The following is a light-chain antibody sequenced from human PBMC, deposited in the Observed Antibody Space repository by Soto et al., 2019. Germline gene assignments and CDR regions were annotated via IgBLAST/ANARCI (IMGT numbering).Light chain of an antibody. CDR3: QQHTNWPLT. J-gene: IGKJ4*01. CDR2: DAS. CDR1: QSVSSF. Sequence: ETVLTQSPATLSLSPGEGATLSCRASQSVSSFLAWYQQKPGQAPRLLIYDASNRATGIPARFSGSGSGTDFTLTISSLEPEDFAVYYCQQHTNWPLTCGGGTKG. V-gene: IGKV3-11*01.